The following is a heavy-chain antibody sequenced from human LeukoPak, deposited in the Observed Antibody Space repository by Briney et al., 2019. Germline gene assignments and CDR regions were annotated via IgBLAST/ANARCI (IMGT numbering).Heavy chain of an antibody. J-gene: IGHJ4*02. D-gene: IGHD2-15*01. V-gene: IGHV3-23*01. CDR3: AKDLIGWSFDY. CDR1: GFTFSSNA. CDR2: IGSDVRT. Sequence: GGSLRLSCEASGFTFSSNAMSWVRQAPEKGLEWVSGIGSDVRTHYADSVKGRFTISRDNSKNTMYLQMNSLRAEDTAVYYCAKDLIGWSFDYWGQGTLVTVSS.